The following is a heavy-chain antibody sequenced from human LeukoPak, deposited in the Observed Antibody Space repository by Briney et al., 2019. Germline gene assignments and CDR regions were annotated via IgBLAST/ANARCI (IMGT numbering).Heavy chain of an antibody. V-gene: IGHV1-18*01. J-gene: IGHJ5*02. Sequence: ASVNVSFKASGYTFTSYGISWVRLAPGQGLGWRGWISAYNGNTNNAQKLQGRVTMTRNTSISTAYMELSSLTSEDKAVYYCARGRRSNNWFEPRGQGTLVTV. CDR2: ISAYNGNT. CDR1: GYTFTSYG. D-gene: IGHD3-3*01. CDR3: ARGRRSNNWFEP.